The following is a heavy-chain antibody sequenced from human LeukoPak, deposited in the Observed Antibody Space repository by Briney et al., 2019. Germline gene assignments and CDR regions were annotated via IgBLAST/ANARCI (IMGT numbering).Heavy chain of an antibody. Sequence: PGGSLRLSCAASGFTVSSNYMSWVRQAPGKGLEWVSVIYSGGSTYYADSVKGRLTISRDNSNNTLYLQMNNRRAEDTAVYYCARRAGAYSHPYDYWGQGTLVTVSS. J-gene: IGHJ4*02. CDR3: ARRAGAYSHPYDY. D-gene: IGHD4/OR15-4a*01. CDR2: IYSGGST. V-gene: IGHV3-53*01. CDR1: GFTVSSNY.